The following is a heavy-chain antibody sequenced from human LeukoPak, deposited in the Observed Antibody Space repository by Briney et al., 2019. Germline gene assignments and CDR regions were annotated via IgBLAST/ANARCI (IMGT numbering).Heavy chain of an antibody. V-gene: IGHV4-59*01. CDR2: IYYSGST. CDR3: ATGRDIVVVVAASGGYFDY. D-gene: IGHD2-15*01. J-gene: IGHJ4*02. Sequence: PSETLSLTCTVSGGSISSYYWSWIRQPPGKGLEWIGYIYYSGSTNYNPSLKSRVTISVDTSKNQFSLKLSSVTAADTAVYYCATGRDIVVVVAASGGYFDYWGQGTLVTVSS. CDR1: GGSISSYY.